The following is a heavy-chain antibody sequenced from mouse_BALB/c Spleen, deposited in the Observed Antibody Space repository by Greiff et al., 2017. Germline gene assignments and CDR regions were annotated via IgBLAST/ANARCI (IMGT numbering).Heavy chain of an antibody. Sequence: EVQLVESGAELVKPGASVKLSCTASGFNITDTYMHWVKQRPEQGLEWIGRIDPANGNTKYDPKFQGKATITADTSSNTAYLQLSSLTSEDTAVYYCARPNYYGSSYGYFDVWGAGTTVTVSS. J-gene: IGHJ1*01. CDR1: GFNITDTY. D-gene: IGHD1-1*01. CDR3: ARPNYYGSSYGYFDV. CDR2: IDPANGNT. V-gene: IGHV14-3*02.